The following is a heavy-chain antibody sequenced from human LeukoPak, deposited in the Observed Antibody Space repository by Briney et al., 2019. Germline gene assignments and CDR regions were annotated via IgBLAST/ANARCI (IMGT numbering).Heavy chain of an antibody. J-gene: IGHJ4*02. CDR2: IRYDGSDK. V-gene: IGHV3-30*02. D-gene: IGHD3-22*01. CDR1: GFTFNRYA. CDR3: AKDEGGITMIEPNYYFDY. Sequence: GGSLRLSCAASGFTFNRYAMHRVRQAPGKGLEWVAFIRYDGSDKYYADSVKGRFTISRDNSKNTLYLQMNSLRAEDTAVYYCAKDEGGITMIEPNYYFDYWGQGTLVTVSS.